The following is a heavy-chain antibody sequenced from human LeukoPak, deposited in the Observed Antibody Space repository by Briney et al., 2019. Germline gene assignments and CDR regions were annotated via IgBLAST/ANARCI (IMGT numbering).Heavy chain of an antibody. J-gene: IGHJ4*02. D-gene: IGHD1-26*01. Sequence: PGGSLRLSCAASGFTFSSYSMNWVRQAPGKGLEWVSYISSSSSTIYCADSVKGRFTISRDNAKNSLYLQMNSLRAEDTAVYYCARPEGATTTYWGQGTLVTVSS. CDR3: ARPEGATTTY. V-gene: IGHV3-48*01. CDR2: ISSSSSTI. CDR1: GFTFSSYS.